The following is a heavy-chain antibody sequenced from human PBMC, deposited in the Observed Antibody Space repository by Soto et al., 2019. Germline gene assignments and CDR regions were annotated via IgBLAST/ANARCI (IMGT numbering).Heavy chain of an antibody. CDR3: ARLSGYYDILTGYFI. CDR2: IYYSGST. Sequence: SETLSLTCTVSGGSISSSSYYWGWIRQPPGKGLEWIGSIYYSGSTYYNPSLKSRVTISVDTSKNQFSLKLSSVTAADTAVYYCARLSGYYDILTGYFIWGQGTLVT. J-gene: IGHJ4*02. D-gene: IGHD3-9*01. CDR1: GGSISSSSYY. V-gene: IGHV4-39*01.